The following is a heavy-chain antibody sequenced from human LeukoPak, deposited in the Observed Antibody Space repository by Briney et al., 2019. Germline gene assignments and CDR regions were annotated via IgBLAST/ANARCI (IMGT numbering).Heavy chain of an antibody. Sequence: ASLKVSFKASVYTFTSYYLHWVRQSPGQGLEWMGIINPSGDSTTYAQRFEDRITMTRDTSTSTVYMELSNLRSEDTAVYYCVSIGRHLDPFDYWGQGTLVTVSS. CDR1: VYTFTSYY. CDR3: VSIGRHLDPFDY. J-gene: IGHJ4*02. D-gene: IGHD2-21*01. V-gene: IGHV1-46*01. CDR2: INPSGDST.